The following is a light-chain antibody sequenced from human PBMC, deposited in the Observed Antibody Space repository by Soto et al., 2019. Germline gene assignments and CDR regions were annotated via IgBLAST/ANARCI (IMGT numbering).Light chain of an antibody. CDR3: QAYMRRT. Sequence: DNRMNISAVALSAPVGDRGAINCRARQNVNDYLAWYQQKPENSPKVLIYKASSLESGVPSRFSSSGSGTEFTLIISLLQEDISARYYVQAYMRRTFGQGTKVDI. CDR1: QNVNDY. J-gene: IGKJ1*01. V-gene: IGKV1-5*03. CDR2: KAS.